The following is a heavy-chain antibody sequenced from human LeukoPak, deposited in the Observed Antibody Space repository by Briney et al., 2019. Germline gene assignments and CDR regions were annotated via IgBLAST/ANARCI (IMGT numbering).Heavy chain of an antibody. CDR2: INHSGST. D-gene: IGHD2-2*01. J-gene: IGHJ6*04. CDR1: GGSFSGYY. V-gene: IGHV4-34*01. Sequence: SETLSLTCAVYGGSFSGYYWSWIRQPPGKGLEWIGEINHSGSTNYNPSLKSRVTISVDTSKNQFSLKLNSVTAADTAVYYCARGRYCSSTSCYGGYYYYYYGMDVWGKGTTVTVSS. CDR3: ARGRYCSSTSCYGGYYYYYYGMDV.